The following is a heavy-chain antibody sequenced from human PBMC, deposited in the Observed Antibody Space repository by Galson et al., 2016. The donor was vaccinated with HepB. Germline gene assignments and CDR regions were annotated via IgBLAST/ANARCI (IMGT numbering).Heavy chain of an antibody. V-gene: IGHV3-23*01. CDR1: GFTFSHFA. CDR2: ISAGADRS. CDR3: AKDWGYCGGDCPVYFDL. Sequence: SLRLSCAVSGFTFSHFAMSWVRQAPGKGLEWFSAISAGADRSYYADSVKGRFTISRDNSKNTLYLQMNSLRTEDTAVYYCAKDWGYCGGDCPVYFDLWGRGTLVTVSS. J-gene: IGHJ2*01. D-gene: IGHD2-21*02.